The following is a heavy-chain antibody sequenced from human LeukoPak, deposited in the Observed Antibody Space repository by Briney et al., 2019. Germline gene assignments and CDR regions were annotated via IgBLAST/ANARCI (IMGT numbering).Heavy chain of an antibody. CDR1: GFTFSSYA. D-gene: IGHD2-15*01. J-gene: IGHJ4*02. V-gene: IGHV3-23*01. CDR2: ISGSGGST. Sequence: PGGSLRLSCAASGFTFSSYAMSWVRQAPGKGLEWVSAISGSGGSTYYADSVKGRFTISRDNSKNTLYLQMNSLRAEDTAVYYCAKDGDILSLHHPVDYWGQGTLDTVSS. CDR3: AKDGDILSLHHPVDY.